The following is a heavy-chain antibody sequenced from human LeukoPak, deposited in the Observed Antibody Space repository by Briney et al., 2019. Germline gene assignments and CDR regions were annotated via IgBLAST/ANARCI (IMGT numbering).Heavy chain of an antibody. J-gene: IGHJ4*02. Sequence: ASVKVSCKGSGGTFTMYTINWVRQAPGQGLEWMGGIIPIIGTSRYAQKFQGRVTMTRDTSISTAYMELSRLRSDDTAVYYCARVAVWNADFWGQGTLVTVSS. CDR3: ARVAVWNADF. V-gene: IGHV1-2*02. CDR1: GGTFTMYT. CDR2: IIPIIGTS. D-gene: IGHD1-1*01.